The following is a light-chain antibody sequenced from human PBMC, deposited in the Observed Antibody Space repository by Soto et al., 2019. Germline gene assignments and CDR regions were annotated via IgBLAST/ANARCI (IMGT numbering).Light chain of an antibody. CDR3: CSYTTSTTAV. V-gene: IGLV2-14*01. CDR1: TSDVGNYTY. CDR2: DVS. Sequence: QSALTQPASVSGSPGQSITISCTGPTSDVGNYTYVSWYQQHPGRAPRLVFYDVSNRPSGVSNRFSGSKSDNTASLTISGLQAEDEADYYCCSYTTSTTAVFGGGTKLTVL. J-gene: IGLJ2*01.